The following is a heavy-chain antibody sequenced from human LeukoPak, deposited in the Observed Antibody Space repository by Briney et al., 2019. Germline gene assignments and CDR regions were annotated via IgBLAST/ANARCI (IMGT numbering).Heavy chain of an antibody. CDR1: GYSFTSYW. D-gene: IGHD5-24*01. CDR2: IWPDDSDK. CDR3: ARQGKDGYRVVDY. Sequence: HGESLKISCKGSGYSFTSYWIGWVRQVPGKGLEWMGIIWPDDSDKRYSPSFQGQVTTSADKSISTAYLQWSSLKASDTAMYYCARQGKDGYRVVDYWGQGNLVTVSS. J-gene: IGHJ4*02. V-gene: IGHV5-51*01.